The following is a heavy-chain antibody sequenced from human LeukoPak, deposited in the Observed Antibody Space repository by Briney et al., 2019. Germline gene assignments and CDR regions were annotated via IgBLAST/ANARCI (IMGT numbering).Heavy chain of an antibody. CDR1: GITFSNYA. Sequence: GGSLRLSCAVSGITFSNYAMSWVRQAPGKGLEWVSAISAGGSTYYADSVKGRFTISRDNSRNTLSLQMSSLRAEDTAVYYCAKRLEISYGAGFDYWGQGTLVTVSS. D-gene: IGHD5-18*01. J-gene: IGHJ4*02. CDR3: AKRLEISYGAGFDY. V-gene: IGHV3-23*01. CDR2: ISAGGST.